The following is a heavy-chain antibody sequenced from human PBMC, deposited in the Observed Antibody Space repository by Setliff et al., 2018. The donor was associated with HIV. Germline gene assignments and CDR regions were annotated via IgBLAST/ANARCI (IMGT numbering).Heavy chain of an antibody. CDR1: GGSISSSSYY. J-gene: IGHJ4*02. CDR2: IYYSGST. CDR3: ARVGRRVVVAATDY. Sequence: SETLSLTCPVSGGSISSSSYYWGWIRQPPGKGLEWIGSIYYSGSTYYNPSLKSRVTISVDTSKNQFSLKLSSVTAADTAVYYCARVGRRVVVAATDYWGQGTPVTVSS. V-gene: IGHV4-39*07. D-gene: IGHD2-15*01.